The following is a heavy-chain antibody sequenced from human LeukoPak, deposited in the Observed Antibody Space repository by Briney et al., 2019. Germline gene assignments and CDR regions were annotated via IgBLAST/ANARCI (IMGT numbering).Heavy chain of an antibody. CDR3: ARRYYGSGRRFDP. V-gene: IGHV4-34*01. J-gene: IGHJ5*02. CDR1: GGSFSGYY. Sequence: SETLSLTCAVYGGSFSGYYWSWIRQPPGKGLEWIGEINHSGSTNYNSSLKSRVTISVDTSKNQFSLKLSSVTAADTAVYYCARRYYGSGRRFDPWGQGTLVTVSS. CDR2: INHSGST. D-gene: IGHD3-10*01.